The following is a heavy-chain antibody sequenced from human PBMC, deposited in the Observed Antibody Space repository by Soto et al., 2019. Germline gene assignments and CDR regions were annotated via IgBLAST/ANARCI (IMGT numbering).Heavy chain of an antibody. CDR2: IIPIFGTT. CDR1: GGTFGSNA. J-gene: IGHJ3*02. D-gene: IGHD1-1*01. V-gene: IGHV1-69*15. CDR3: AREGYTFGPGAVRGAFDI. Sequence: QVQLVQSETEVRKPGSSVKVSCRASGGTFGSNAISWVRQATGQGLEWMGNIIPIFGTTKNAQNFQGRVTITADESTNTAYMGLSSLRSEDTAIYYCAREGYTFGPGAVRGAFDIWGQGTMVTVSS.